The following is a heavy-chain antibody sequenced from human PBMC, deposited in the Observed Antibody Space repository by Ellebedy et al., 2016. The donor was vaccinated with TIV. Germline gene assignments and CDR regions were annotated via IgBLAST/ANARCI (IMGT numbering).Heavy chain of an antibody. CDR1: GYSFTNYL. CDR3: ARHLGSGGDFDY. V-gene: IGHV5-10-1*01. J-gene: IGHJ4*02. D-gene: IGHD3-10*01. CDR2: IDPSDSYT. Sequence: PGGSLRLSCNVSGYSFTNYLISWVRQLPGKGLEWLGKIDPSDSYTRYSPSFQGHITMSTDKSISVAYLQWSSLQASDTALYYCARHLGSGGDFDYWGQGTLLTVSS.